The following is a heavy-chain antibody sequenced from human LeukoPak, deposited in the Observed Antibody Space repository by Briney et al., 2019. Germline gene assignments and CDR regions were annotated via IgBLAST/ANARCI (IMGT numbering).Heavy chain of an antibody. CDR3: ARYSSSWQFDY. J-gene: IGHJ4*02. CDR2: IYYSGST. CDR1: GGSISSSSYY. D-gene: IGHD6-13*01. Sequence: SETLSLTCTVSGGSISSSSYYWGWIRQPPGKGLVWIGCIYYSGSTYYNPSLKSRVTISVDTSKNQFSLKLSSVTAADTAGYYGARYSSSWQFDYWGQGTLVTVSS. V-gene: IGHV4-39*07.